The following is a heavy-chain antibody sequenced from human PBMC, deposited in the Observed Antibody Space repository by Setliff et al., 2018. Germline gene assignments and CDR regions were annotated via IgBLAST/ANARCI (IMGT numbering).Heavy chain of an antibody. CDR3: VKDVVGYSSTWPKRDYFDY. D-gene: IGHD6-13*01. J-gene: IGHJ4*02. V-gene: IGHV3-23*01. Sequence: PGGSLRLSCAASGFTFNTYAMSWVRQPPGKGLEWVSSISDTALGIYYADSVRGRFTISRDNSKKTLYLQMNSLRAEDTAVYYCVKDVVGYSSTWPKRDYFDYWGQGTWSPSPQ. CDR2: ISDTALGI. CDR1: GFTFNTYA.